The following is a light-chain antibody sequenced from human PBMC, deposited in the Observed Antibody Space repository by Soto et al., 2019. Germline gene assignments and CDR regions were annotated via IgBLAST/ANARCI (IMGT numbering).Light chain of an antibody. CDR1: QSVENY. CDR2: DTS. CDR3: HQRYIWPPLS. V-gene: IGKV3-11*01. Sequence: EIVLTQSPATLSLSPGERATLSCRASQSVENYLAWFQQKRGQAPRLLIYDTSNRAAGIPDRFSGSGSVTDFTLTISSLEPEDFAVYYCHQRYIWPPLSFVGGTKVEIK. J-gene: IGKJ4*01.